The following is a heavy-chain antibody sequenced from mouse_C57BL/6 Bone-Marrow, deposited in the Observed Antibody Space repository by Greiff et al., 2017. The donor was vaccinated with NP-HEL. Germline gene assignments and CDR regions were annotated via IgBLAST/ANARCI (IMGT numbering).Heavy chain of an antibody. CDR1: GYTFTSYW. CDR2: IDPSDSYT. J-gene: IGHJ4*01. CDR3: AYYYGSG. D-gene: IGHD1-1*01. V-gene: IGHV1-50*01. Sequence: QVQLQQPGAELVKPGASVKLSCKASGYTFTSYWMQWVKQRPRQGLEWIGEIDPSDSYTNYNQKFKGKATLTVDTSSSTAYMQLSSLTSEDSAVYYCAYYYGSGWGQGTSVTVSS.